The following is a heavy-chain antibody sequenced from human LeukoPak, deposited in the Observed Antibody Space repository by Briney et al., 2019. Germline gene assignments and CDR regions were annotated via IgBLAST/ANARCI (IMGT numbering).Heavy chain of an antibody. CDR3: ARDPNSHGDYGPVFFAY. J-gene: IGHJ4*02. CDR1: GFTFSSYA. CDR2: ISYDGSNK. D-gene: IGHD4-17*01. V-gene: IGHV3-30-3*01. Sequence: GRSLRLSCAASGFTFSSYAMHWVRQAPGKGLEWAAVISYDGSNKYYADSVKGRFTISRDNSKNTLYLQMNSLRAEDTAVYYCARDPNSHGDYGPVFFAYWGQGTLVTVSS.